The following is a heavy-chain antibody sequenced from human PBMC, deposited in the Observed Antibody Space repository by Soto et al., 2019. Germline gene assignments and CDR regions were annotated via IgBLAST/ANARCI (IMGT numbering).Heavy chain of an antibody. Sequence: SQTLSLTCGISGDGVSSNSAAWNWIRQTPSRGLEWLGRTYYRSKWYINYAVSVKSRITVNPDTSKNQFSLQLNSVTPEDTAVYYCARGSWDDVTGHYYMDVWGKGTTVTVSS. J-gene: IGHJ6*03. D-gene: IGHD1-1*01. CDR1: GDGVSSNSAA. V-gene: IGHV6-1*01. CDR3: ARGSWDDVTGHYYMDV. CDR2: TYYRSKWYI.